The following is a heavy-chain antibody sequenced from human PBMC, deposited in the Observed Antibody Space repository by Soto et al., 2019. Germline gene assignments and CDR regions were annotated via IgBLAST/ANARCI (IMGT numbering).Heavy chain of an antibody. V-gene: IGHV3-33*01. J-gene: IGHJ4*02. CDR1: GFTFSSYG. CDR3: ARDRQEGGAYYFDF. CDR2: IWYDGSNK. D-gene: IGHD3-16*01. Sequence: GGSLRLPCAASGFTFSSYGMHWVRQAPGKGLEWVAVIWYDGSNKYYADSVKGRFTISRDNSKNTLYLQLNSLRAEDTAVYYCARDRQEGGAYYFDFWGQGTLVTVSS.